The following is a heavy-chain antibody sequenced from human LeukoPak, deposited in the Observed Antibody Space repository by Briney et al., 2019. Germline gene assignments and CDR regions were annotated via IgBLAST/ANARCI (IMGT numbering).Heavy chain of an antibody. Sequence: GGSLRLSCAASGFTFNTYGMHWVRQAPGKGLEWVAVIWSDGTHKYYSDSVKGRFTISRDNSKNALYLEMNSLRVEDTAVYYCAESNSESQTTVGNWGQGTLVTVSS. D-gene: IGHD1-26*01. CDR3: AESNSESQTTVGN. CDR1: GFTFNTYG. CDR2: IWSDGTHK. V-gene: IGHV3-33*06. J-gene: IGHJ4*02.